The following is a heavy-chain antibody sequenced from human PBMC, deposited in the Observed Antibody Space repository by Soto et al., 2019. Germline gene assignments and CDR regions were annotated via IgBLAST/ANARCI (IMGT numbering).Heavy chain of an antibody. J-gene: IGHJ5*02. D-gene: IGHD5-12*01. V-gene: IGHV4-59*01. CDR1: SGSISGYY. Sequence: QVQLQESGPGLVKPSETLSLTCTVSSGSISGYYWSWIRQSPGKGLEWIGYIYYSGSTKYTPSLKSRVTISVDTSKNQFSLYLRSVTAADTAVYYCARDNYSGYVDLWGQGALVTVSS. CDR3: ARDNYSGYVDL. CDR2: IYYSGST.